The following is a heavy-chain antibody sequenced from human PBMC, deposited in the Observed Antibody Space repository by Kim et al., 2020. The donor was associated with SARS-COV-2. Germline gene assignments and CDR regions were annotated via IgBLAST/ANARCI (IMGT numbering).Heavy chain of an antibody. CDR3: ARGRLYYGSGSYYPDY. J-gene: IGHJ4*02. V-gene: IGHV1-69*04. D-gene: IGHD3-10*01. Sequence: KFQGRVTITADKSTSTAYMELSSLRSEDTAVYYCARGRLYYGSGSYYPDYWGQGTLVTVSS.